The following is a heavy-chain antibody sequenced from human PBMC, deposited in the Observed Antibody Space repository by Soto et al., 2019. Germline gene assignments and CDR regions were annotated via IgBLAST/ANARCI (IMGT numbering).Heavy chain of an antibody. CDR1: GFTVSSNY. CDR3: VILALGKFDF. V-gene: IGHV3-53*01. CDR2: IYSAGST. Sequence: GGSLRLSCAASGFTVSSNYMSWVRQAPGKGLEWVSVIYSAGSTYYADSVKGRFTISRDNSRNRLYLQMNSLRAEDTALYYCVILALGKFDFWGQGTLVTVSS. D-gene: IGHD1-26*01. J-gene: IGHJ4*02.